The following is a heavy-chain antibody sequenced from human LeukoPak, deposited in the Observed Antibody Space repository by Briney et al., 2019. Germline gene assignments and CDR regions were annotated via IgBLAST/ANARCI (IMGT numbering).Heavy chain of an antibody. V-gene: IGHV1-18*01. CDR2: ITGYNEST. D-gene: IGHD6-19*01. Sequence: ASVKVSCKASGYTFTSYGIIWVRQAPGQGLEWMGWITGYNESTNSAQNLQGRVTMTTDTSTNTAYMELRSLRSDDTAVYYCAREDGSGWLLRHWGQGTLVTVSS. J-gene: IGHJ4*02. CDR1: GYTFTSYG. CDR3: AREDGSGWLLRH.